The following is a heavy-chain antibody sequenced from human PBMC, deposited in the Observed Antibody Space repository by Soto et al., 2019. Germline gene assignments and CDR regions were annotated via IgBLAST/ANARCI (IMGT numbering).Heavy chain of an antibody. CDR3: AREVLGNWNDRYFDP. V-gene: IGHV1-2*04. CDR1: GYTFTDHY. Sequence: QVQLVQSGAEVKKPGASQKVSCKASGYTFTDHYIHWVRQVPGQGLQWMGWINPNTGFAHSAQKIQGSVTMTSDTSISTAYIELSRLKSDDTAMYYCAREVLGNWNDRYFDPWGPGTLVTVSS. D-gene: IGHD1-20*01. J-gene: IGHJ5*02. CDR2: INPNTGFA.